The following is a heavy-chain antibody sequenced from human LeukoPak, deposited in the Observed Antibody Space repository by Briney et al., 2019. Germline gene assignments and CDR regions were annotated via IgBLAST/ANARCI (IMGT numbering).Heavy chain of an antibody. J-gene: IGHJ4*02. V-gene: IGHV3-23*01. CDR2: ISGSGANT. D-gene: IGHD3-16*01. Sequence: PGGSLRLSCAASGFTFSSYAMSWVRQAPGKGPEWVSGISGSGANTYYPDSVKGRFTISRDNSKNTLYLQMNSLGAEDTAVYYCAKDRLGVMGYWGQGTLVTVSS. CDR1: GFTFSSYA. CDR3: AKDRLGVMGY.